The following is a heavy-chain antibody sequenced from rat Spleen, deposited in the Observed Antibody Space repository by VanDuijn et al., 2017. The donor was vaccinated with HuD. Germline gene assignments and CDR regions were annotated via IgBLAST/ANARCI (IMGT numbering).Heavy chain of an antibody. CDR2: ISTGGGNT. V-gene: IGHV5-25*01. J-gene: IGHJ3*01. D-gene: IGHD1-6*01. CDR3: ARHALMYTTDPFAY. Sequence: EVQLVESGGGLVQPGRSMKLSCAASGFTFSDYGMAWVLQAPTKGLEWVASISTGGGNTYYRDSVKGRFTISRDNAKSTLYLQMDSLRSEDTATYYCARHALMYTTDPFAYWGQGTLVTVSS. CDR1: GFTFSDYG.